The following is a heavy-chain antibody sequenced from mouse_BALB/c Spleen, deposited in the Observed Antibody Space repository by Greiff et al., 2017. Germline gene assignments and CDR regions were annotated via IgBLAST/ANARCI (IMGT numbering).Heavy chain of an antibody. CDR2: SSNKANDYTT. J-gene: IGHJ3*01. D-gene: IGHD4-1*01. Sequence: EVNVVESGGGLVQPGGSLRLSCATSGFTFSDFSMEWVRQPPGKRLEWIAASSNKANDYTTEYSASVKGRFIVSRDTSQSSLYLQMSALRGEDTAMYYCARDGNWGWFAYWGQGTLVTVSA. V-gene: IGHV7-1*02. CDR1: GFTFSDFS. CDR3: ARDGNWGWFAY.